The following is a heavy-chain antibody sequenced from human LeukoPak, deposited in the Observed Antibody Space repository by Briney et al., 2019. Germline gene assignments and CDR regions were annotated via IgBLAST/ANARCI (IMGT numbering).Heavy chain of an antibody. J-gene: IGHJ4*02. V-gene: IGHV4-4*02. CDR3: ARLYLPATRFDY. CDR1: GGSISSSNW. D-gene: IGHD5-24*01. Sequence: SETLSLTCAVSGGSISSSNWWSWVRQPPGKGLEWIGEIYHSGSTNYNPSLKSRVTISVDKSKNQFSLKLTSVTAADTAVYYCARLYLPATRFDYWGQGTPVTVSS. CDR2: IYHSGST.